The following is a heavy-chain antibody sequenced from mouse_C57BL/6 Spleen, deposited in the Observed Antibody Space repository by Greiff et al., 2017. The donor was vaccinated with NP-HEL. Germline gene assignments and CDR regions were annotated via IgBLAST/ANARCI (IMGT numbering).Heavy chain of an antibody. CDR2: IDPSDSYT. Sequence: VQLQQSGAELVKPGASVKLSCKASGYTFTSYWMQWVKQRPGQGLEWIGEIDPSDSYTNYNQKFKGKATLTVDTSSSTAYMQLSSLTSEDSAVYYCARRGNWDRGVDYWGQGTTLTVSS. CDR3: ARRGNWDRGVDY. J-gene: IGHJ2*01. CDR1: GYTFTSYW. V-gene: IGHV1-50*01. D-gene: IGHD4-1*02.